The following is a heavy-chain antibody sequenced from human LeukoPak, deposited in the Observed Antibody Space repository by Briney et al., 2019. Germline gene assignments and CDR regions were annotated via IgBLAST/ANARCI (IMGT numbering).Heavy chain of an antibody. CDR3: VRYSKSGYHSN. D-gene: IGHD3-3*01. Sequence: GGSLRLSCSASGITFSTYWMKWVRQAPGKGLEWVANIKPDGSEQFYVDSLRGRFIISRDNARNSLYLQMNSLRVEDTALYYCVRYSKSGYHSNWGQGALVTVSS. CDR1: GITFSTYW. CDR2: IKPDGSEQ. J-gene: IGHJ4*02. V-gene: IGHV3-7*01.